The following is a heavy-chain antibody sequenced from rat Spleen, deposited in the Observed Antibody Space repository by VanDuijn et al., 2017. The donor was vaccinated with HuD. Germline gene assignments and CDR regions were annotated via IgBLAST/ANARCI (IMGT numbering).Heavy chain of an antibody. D-gene: IGHD1-4*01. CDR2: ISTGGGNT. Sequence: EVQLVESGGGLVQPGRSLKLSCEVSGFTFNNYDMAWVRQAPTKGLEWVASISTGGGNTYYPDSVRGRFTVSRDNAKSTLSLQMDSLRSEDTATYYCARRHFGYTDYFDYWGQGVMVTVSS. V-gene: IGHV5-25*01. CDR1: GFTFNNYD. CDR3: ARRHFGYTDYFDY. J-gene: IGHJ2*01.